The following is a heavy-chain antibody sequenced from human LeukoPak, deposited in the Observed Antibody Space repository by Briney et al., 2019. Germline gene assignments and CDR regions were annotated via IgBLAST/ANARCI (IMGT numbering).Heavy chain of an antibody. D-gene: IGHD3-22*01. CDR2: VYSGGNT. CDR1: GFTVSNSY. J-gene: IGHJ4*02. Sequence: PGGSLRLSCAASGFTVSNSYMTWVRQAPGKGLEWVSVVYSGGNTYHVDSVRGRFTISRDNSKNTLYLQMNNLRAEDTAVYYCARGDSSGRYGDNWGQGTLVTVSS. V-gene: IGHV3-53*01. CDR3: ARGDSSGRYGDN.